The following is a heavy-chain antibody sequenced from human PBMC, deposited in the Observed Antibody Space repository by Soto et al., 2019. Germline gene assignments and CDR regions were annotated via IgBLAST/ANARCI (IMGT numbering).Heavy chain of an antibody. V-gene: IGHV2-5*01. J-gene: IGHJ4*02. CDR2: IYWNDDK. D-gene: IGHD3-3*01. CDR3: AHMILRTVFGLVTTTAIYFDF. Sequence: QITLNESGPTVVKPAETLTLTCTFSGLSLCTCGVGVGWIRQSPGKAPEWLALIYWNDDKRYSASLKSKVTITKNTPKNRVVPTIASVDPADTATYYGAHMILRTVFGLVTTTAIYFDFWGQGTPVVVSS. CDR1: GLSLCTCGVG.